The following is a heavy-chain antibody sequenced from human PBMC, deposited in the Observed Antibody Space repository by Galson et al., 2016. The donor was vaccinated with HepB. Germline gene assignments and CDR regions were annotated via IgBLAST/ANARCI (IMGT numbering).Heavy chain of an antibody. D-gene: IGHD3-10*01. CDR2: IADDGST. J-gene: IGHJ4*02. CDR3: ARGGIYFYNNNPYYRHFDN. CDR1: GVSISTSGQY. V-gene: IGHV4-39*01. Sequence: SETLSLTCTVSGVSISTSGQYWSWIAHYPGKGLEWFGYIADDGSTYYSPSLQSRLTVSVDTSKNQFSLRLTSVTAADTATYFCARGGIYFYNNNPYYRHFDNWGPGTVVIVSS.